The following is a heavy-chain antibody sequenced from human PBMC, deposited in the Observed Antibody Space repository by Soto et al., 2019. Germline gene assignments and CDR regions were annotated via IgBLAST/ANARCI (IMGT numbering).Heavy chain of an antibody. D-gene: IGHD6-6*01. J-gene: IGHJ6*02. CDR1: GFTFSNAW. CDR3: TTALSLVRLAIDYYYYGMDV. Sequence: GGSLRLSCAASGFTFSNAWMNWVRQAPGKGLEWVGRIKSKTDGGTTDYAEPVKGRLTISRDDSKNTLYLQMNSLKTEDTAVYYCTTALSLVRLAIDYYYYGMDVWGQGTTVTVSS. CDR2: IKSKTDGGTT. V-gene: IGHV3-15*07.